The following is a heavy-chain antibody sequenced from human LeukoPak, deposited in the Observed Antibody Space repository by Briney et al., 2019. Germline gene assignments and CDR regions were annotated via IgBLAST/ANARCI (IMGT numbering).Heavy chain of an antibody. CDR3: ARGVRGYSGYDVWPDAFDI. D-gene: IGHD5-12*01. CDR2: IKQDGSEK. J-gene: IGHJ3*02. CDR1: GFTFSSYW. V-gene: IGHV3-7*01. Sequence: GGSLRLSCAASGFTFSSYWMSWVRQAPGKGLEWVANIKQDGSEKYYVDSVKGRFTISRDNAKNSLYLQMNSLRAEDTAVYYCARGVRGYSGYDVWPDAFDIWGQGTMATVSS.